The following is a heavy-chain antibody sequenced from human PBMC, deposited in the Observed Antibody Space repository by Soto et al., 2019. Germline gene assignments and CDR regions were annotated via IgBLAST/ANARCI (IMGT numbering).Heavy chain of an antibody. Sequence: SETLSLTCTVSGGSISSYYWSWIRQPAGKGLEWIGRIYTSGSTNYNPSLKSRVTMSVDTSKNQFSLKLSSVTAADTAVYYCARGRYCSSTSCYYYYYGMDVWGQGTTVTVSS. V-gene: IGHV4-4*07. CDR2: IYTSGST. D-gene: IGHD2-2*01. J-gene: IGHJ6*02. CDR1: GGSISSYY. CDR3: ARGRYCSSTSCYYYYYGMDV.